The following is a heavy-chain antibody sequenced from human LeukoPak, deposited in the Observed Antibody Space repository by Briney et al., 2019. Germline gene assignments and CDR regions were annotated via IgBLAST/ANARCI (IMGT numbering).Heavy chain of an antibody. CDR3: ARDRGYDYVWGSYRYTGAFDI. CDR2: ISGSGGST. J-gene: IGHJ3*02. Sequence: GGSLRLSCAASGFTFSSDAMSWVRQAPGKGLEWVSAISGSGGSTYYADSVKGRFTISRDNAKNSLYLQMNSLRAEDTAVYYCARDRGYDYVWGSYRYTGAFDIWGQGTMVTVSS. D-gene: IGHD3-16*02. CDR1: GFTFSSDA. V-gene: IGHV3-23*01.